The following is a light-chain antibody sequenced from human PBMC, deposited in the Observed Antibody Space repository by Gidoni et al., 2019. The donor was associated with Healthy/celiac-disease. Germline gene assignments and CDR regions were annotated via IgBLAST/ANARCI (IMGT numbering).Light chain of an antibody. Sequence: AIRMPPSPSSFSASTGDRVTITCRASQGISSYLAWYQQKPGKAPKLLIYDAATLQSGVPSRFSGSGSGTDFTLTISCLQSEDFATYYCQQYYSYPLTFGQGTKLEIK. J-gene: IGKJ2*01. CDR3: QQYYSYPLT. V-gene: IGKV1-8*01. CDR2: DAA. CDR1: QGISSY.